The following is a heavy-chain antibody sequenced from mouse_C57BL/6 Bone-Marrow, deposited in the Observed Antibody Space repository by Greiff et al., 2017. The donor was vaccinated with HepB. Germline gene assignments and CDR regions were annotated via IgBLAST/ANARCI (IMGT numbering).Heavy chain of an antibody. J-gene: IGHJ1*03. CDR3: ARAYGSSPYWYFDV. CDR2: INYDGSST. D-gene: IGHD1-1*01. V-gene: IGHV5-16*01. CDR1: GFTFSDYY. Sequence: EVQVVESEGGLVQPGSSMKLSCTASGFTFSDYYMAWVRQVPEKGLEWVANINYDGSSTYYLDSLKSRFIISRDNAKNILYLQMSSLKSEDTATYYCARAYGSSPYWYFDVWGTGTTVTVSS.